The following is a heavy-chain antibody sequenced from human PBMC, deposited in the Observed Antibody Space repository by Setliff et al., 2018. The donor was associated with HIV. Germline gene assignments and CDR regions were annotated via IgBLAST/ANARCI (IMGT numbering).Heavy chain of an antibody. CDR3: ARNPCSGGSCPDAFDI. CDR2: IYYSGST. V-gene: IGHV4-59*01. J-gene: IGHJ3*02. D-gene: IGHD2-15*01. CDR1: GGSFNDYY. Sequence: SETLSLTCAVYGGSFNDYYWSWIRQPPGKGLEWIGYIYYSGSTNYNPSLKSRVTISVDTSKNQFSLKLSSVTAADTAVYYCARNPCSGGSCPDAFDIWGQGTMVTV.